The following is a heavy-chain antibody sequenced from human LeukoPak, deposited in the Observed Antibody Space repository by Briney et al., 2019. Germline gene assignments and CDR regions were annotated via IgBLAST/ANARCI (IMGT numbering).Heavy chain of an antibody. D-gene: IGHD2-2*01. CDR3: ARATKFPGYQFDY. CDR1: GGSISSGSYY. J-gene: IGHJ4*02. CDR2: IYTSGST. Sequence: TSQTLSLTCTVSGGSISSGSYYWSWIRQPAGKGLEWIGRIYTSGSTNYNPSLKSRVTISVDTSKNQFSLKLSSVTAADTAVYYCARATKFPGYQFDYWGQGTLVTVSS. V-gene: IGHV4-61*02.